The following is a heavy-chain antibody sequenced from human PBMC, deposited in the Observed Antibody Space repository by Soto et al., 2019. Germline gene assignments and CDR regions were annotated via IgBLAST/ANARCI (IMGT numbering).Heavy chain of an antibody. CDR2: ITGSSSTM. V-gene: IGHV3-48*02. J-gene: IGHJ6*02. CDR3: TRGGGVLISYGLDV. CDR1: GFTFSNYA. D-gene: IGHD3-16*01. Sequence: EVQLVESGGGLVQPGGSLRLSCAASGFTFSNYAMNWVRQAPGKGLEWVSYITGSSSTMYYADSVKGRFTISRDNAKNSLFLQMNSLRDEDTAVYYCTRGGGVLISYGLDVWGQGTTVTVSS.